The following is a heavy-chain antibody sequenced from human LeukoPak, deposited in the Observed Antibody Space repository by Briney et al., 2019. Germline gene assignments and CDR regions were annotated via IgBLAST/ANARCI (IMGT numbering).Heavy chain of an antibody. CDR1: GYTFTNYY. V-gene: IGHV1-2*02. CDR3: AKTPPVSPYYFDY. J-gene: IGHJ4*02. D-gene: IGHD3-16*01. CDR2: INPNSGGT. Sequence: ASVKVSCKTSGYTFTNYYIHWLRQAPGQGLEWMGWINPNSGGTNYAQKFQGRVTMTRDTSINTAYMELSRLRSDDTAVYYCAKTPPVSPYYFDYWGQGTLVTVSS.